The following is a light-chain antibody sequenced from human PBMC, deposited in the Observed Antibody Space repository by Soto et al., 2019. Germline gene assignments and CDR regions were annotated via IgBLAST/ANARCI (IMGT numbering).Light chain of an antibody. CDR3: AAWDDGLNGYV. J-gene: IGLJ1*01. Sequence: SVESQPPTASGTPGPPVNISCSGSSSNIGTNTVQWHQQLPGTAPKLLMYGDNQRPSGVPDRFSGSKSGTSASLAITGLQSGDEADYYCAAWDDGLNGYVFGTGTKVTAL. CDR1: SSNIGTNT. V-gene: IGLV1-44*01. CDR2: GDN.